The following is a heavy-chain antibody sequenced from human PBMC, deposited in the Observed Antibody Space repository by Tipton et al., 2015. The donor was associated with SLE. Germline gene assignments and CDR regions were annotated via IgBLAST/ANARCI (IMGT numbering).Heavy chain of an antibody. J-gene: IGHJ3*02. CDR3: ARAPAYCSGGNCSPGAFDI. CDR1: DDSISSDNYY. V-gene: IGHV4-61*09. Sequence: TLSLTCTVSDDSISSDNYYWSWIRQSAGKGLEWIGHIYTSGNTNYNRSLKSRVTISVDMSKNQFSLKLSSVTAADTAVYYCARAPAYCSGGNCSPGAFDIWGQGTMLTVSS. CDR2: IYTSGNT. D-gene: IGHD2-15*01.